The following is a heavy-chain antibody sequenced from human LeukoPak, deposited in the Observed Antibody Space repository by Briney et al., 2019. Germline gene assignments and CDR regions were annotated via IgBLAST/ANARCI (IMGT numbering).Heavy chain of an antibody. CDR1: GGSFSGYY. J-gene: IGHJ3*02. D-gene: IGHD4-17*01. CDR3: ARIGSTVTGSRQPDDAFDI. CDR2: INHSGST. V-gene: IGHV4-34*01. Sequence: PSETLSLTCAVYGGSFSGYYWSWIRQPPGKGLEWIGEINHSGSTNYNPSLKSRVTISVDTSKNQFSLKLSSVTAADTAVYYCARIGSTVTGSRQPDDAFDIWGQGTMVTVSS.